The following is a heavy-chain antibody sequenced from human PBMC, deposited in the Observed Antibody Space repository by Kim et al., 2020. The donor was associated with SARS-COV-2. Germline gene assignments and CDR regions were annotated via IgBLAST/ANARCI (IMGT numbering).Heavy chain of an antibody. D-gene: IGHD4-17*01. Sequence: NYAQKSQGRVTITADKATSTAYMELSSLRSEDTAVYYCARGYGLTGGFDYWGQGTLVTVSS. J-gene: IGHJ4*02. CDR3: ARGYGLTGGFDY. V-gene: IGHV1-69*04.